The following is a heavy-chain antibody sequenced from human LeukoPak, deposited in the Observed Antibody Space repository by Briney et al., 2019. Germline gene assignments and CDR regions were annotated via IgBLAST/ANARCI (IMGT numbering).Heavy chain of an antibody. J-gene: IGHJ3*02. CDR3: ARGGLIQRHAFDI. D-gene: IGHD1-1*01. Sequence: GGSLRLSCAASGFTFDDYGMSWVRQAPGKGLEWVSGINWSGGSTGYTDSVKGRFTISRDNAKNSLYLQMNSLRGEDTALYYCARGGLIQRHAFDIWGQGTMVTVSS. CDR1: GFTFDDYG. V-gene: IGHV3-20*04. CDR2: INWSGGST.